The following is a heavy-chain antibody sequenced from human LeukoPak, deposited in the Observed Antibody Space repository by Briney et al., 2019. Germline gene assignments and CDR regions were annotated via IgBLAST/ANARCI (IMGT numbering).Heavy chain of an antibody. D-gene: IGHD3-3*01. Sequence: ASVKVSCKASGYTFTSYDINWVRQAPGQGLEWMGWMNPNSGNTGYAQKFQGRVTMTRNTSISTAYMELSSLRSEDTAVYYCARALRITIFGVVINRAFDYWGQGTLVTVSS. V-gene: IGHV1-8*01. CDR2: MNPNSGNT. J-gene: IGHJ4*02. CDR3: ARALRITIFGVVINRAFDY. CDR1: GYTFTSYD.